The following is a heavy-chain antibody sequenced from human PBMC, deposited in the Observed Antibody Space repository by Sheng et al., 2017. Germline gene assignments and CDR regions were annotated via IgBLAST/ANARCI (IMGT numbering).Heavy chain of an antibody. V-gene: IGHV4-59*01. D-gene: IGHD3-22*01. Sequence: QVQLQESGPGLVKPSETLSLTCTVSGGSISSYYWSWIRQHPGKGLEWIGYIYYSGSTNYNPSLKSRVTISVDTSKNQFSLKLSSVTAADTAVYYCARAPYDSSGYLFGYWGQGTLVTVSS. CDR1: GGSISSYY. CDR2: IYYSGST. J-gene: IGHJ4*02. CDR3: ARAPYDSSGYLFGY.